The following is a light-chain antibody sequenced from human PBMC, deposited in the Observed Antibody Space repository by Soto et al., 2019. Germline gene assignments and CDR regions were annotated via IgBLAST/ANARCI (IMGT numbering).Light chain of an antibody. CDR2: QVS. CDR1: SSDVGGYNY. Sequence: QSALTQPASVSGSPGQSITISCTGTSSDVGGYNYVSWYQQHPGKAPKVMIYQVSNRPSGVSNRFSGSKSGNTASLTISGLQAEDEADYYCSSYTRSSTRVFGGGTKLTV. J-gene: IGLJ3*02. V-gene: IGLV2-14*01. CDR3: SSYTRSSTRV.